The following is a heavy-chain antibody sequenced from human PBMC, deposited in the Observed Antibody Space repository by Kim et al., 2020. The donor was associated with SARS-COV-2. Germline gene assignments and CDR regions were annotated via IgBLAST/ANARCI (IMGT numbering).Heavy chain of an antibody. CDR3: ARALSPMVRFEGSWFDP. Sequence: LKSRVTISVDTSKNQFSLKLSSVTAADTAVYYCARALSPMVRFEGSWFDPWGQGTLVTVSS. J-gene: IGHJ5*02. V-gene: IGHV4-31*02. D-gene: IGHD3-16*01.